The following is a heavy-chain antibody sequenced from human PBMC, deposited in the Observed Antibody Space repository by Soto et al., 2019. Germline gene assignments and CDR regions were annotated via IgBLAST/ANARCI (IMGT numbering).Heavy chain of an antibody. Sequence: EVQLVESGGGVVRPGGSLRLSCAASGFTFDDYGMSWVRQAPGKGLEWVSGINWNGGSTGYADSVKGRFTISRDNAKNSLYLQMDSLRAEDTALYYCARVFATTVTRGVYFDYWGQGTLVTVSS. D-gene: IGHD4-17*01. CDR2: INWNGGST. CDR1: GFTFDDYG. V-gene: IGHV3-20*04. CDR3: ARVFATTVTRGVYFDY. J-gene: IGHJ4*02.